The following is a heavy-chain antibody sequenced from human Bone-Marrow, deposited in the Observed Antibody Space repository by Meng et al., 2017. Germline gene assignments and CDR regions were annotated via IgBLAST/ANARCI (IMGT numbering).Heavy chain of an antibody. V-gene: IGHV7-4-1*02. J-gene: IGHJ4*02. Sequence: ASVQVSCKVSGYTLTELSMHWVLQAPGKGLEWMGWINTNTGNPTYAQGFTGRFVFSLDTSVSTAYLQISSLKAEDTAVYYCARAGYYASSGYYPHDYWGQGTLVTVSS. CDR3: ARAGYYASSGYYPHDY. CDR2: INTNTGNP. D-gene: IGHD3-22*01. CDR1: GYTLTELS.